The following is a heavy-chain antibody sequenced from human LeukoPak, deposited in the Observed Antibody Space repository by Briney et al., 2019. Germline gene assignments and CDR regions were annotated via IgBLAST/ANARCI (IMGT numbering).Heavy chain of an antibody. CDR2: ISGSGGST. J-gene: IGHJ4*02. V-gene: IGHV3-23*01. CDR1: GFTFSSYG. Sequence: GGTLRLSCAASGFTFSSYGMSWVRQAPGKGLEWVSAISGSGGSTYYADSVKGRFTISRDNSKNTLYLQMNSLRAEDTAVYYCARAKPKNMVRGLIMRRESRYYFDYWGQGTLVTVSS. CDR3: ARAKPKNMVRGLIMRRESRYYFDY. D-gene: IGHD3-10*01.